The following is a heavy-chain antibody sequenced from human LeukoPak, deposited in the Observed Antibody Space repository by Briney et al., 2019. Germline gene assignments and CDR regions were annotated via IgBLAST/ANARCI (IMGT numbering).Heavy chain of an antibody. D-gene: IGHD5-18*01. V-gene: IGHV4-34*01. Sequence: SGTLSLTCALYGGSSRGFYWSWIRQPPRKGLECIGEINHSGRTNYNQSLKSRVTISVDTSKNQFSLKLNSVTAADTAVYYCARGAPKEIQLWLRLRGVAFDIWGQGTMVTVSS. CDR1: GGSSRGFY. CDR2: INHSGRT. J-gene: IGHJ3*02. CDR3: ARGAPKEIQLWLRLRGVAFDI.